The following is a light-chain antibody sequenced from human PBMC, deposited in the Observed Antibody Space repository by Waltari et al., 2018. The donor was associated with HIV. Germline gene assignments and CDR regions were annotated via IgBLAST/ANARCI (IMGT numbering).Light chain of an antibody. Sequence: QSVLTQPPSVSGAPGQRVTISCTGNSSNIGAGYAVPWYQHLPGTAPKLLIYANTNRPSGVPDRFSASKSGTSASLAINGLQAEDEADYHCQSYDSSLSGTVVFGGGTKLTVL. J-gene: IGLJ2*01. CDR2: ANT. CDR3: QSYDSSLSGTVV. CDR1: SSNIGAGYA. V-gene: IGLV1-40*01.